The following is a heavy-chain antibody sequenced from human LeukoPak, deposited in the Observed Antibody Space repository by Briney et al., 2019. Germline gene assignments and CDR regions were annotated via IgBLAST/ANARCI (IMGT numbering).Heavy chain of an antibody. CDR1: GGSIRSSSYY. Sequence: SETLSLTCTVSGGSIRSSSYYWGWSRQPPGKGLEGIGSIYYSGSTYYNPSLKSRVTISVDTSKNQFSLKLSSVTAADTAVYYCARQGSKYYYDSSGYYPFDYWGQGTLVTVSS. J-gene: IGHJ4*02. CDR2: IYYSGST. D-gene: IGHD3-22*01. CDR3: ARQGSKYYYDSSGYYPFDY. V-gene: IGHV4-39*01.